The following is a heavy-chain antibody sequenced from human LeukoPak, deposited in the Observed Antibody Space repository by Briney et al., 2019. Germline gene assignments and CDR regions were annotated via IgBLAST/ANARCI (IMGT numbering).Heavy chain of an antibody. CDR1: GFTFSSYS. J-gene: IGHJ4*02. D-gene: IGHD2-2*01. V-gene: IGHV3-21*01. Sequence: PGGSLRLSCAASGFTFSSYSMNWVRQAPGKGLEWVSFISSSSNYIYYADSVKGRFTISRDNAKNSLYLQMNSLRAEDTAVYYCARGYCSSTNRPIDYWGQGTLVTVSS. CDR2: ISSSSNYI. CDR3: ARGYCSSTNRPIDY.